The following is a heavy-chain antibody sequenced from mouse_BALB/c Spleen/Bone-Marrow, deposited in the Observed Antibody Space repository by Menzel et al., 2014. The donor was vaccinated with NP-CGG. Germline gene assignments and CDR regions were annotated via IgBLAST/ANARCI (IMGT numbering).Heavy chain of an antibody. D-gene: IGHD2-10*01. CDR3: VRGAYYGNYFDY. J-gene: IGHJ2*01. Sequence: VQLQQSGAELMKPGASVKISCKATGYTFSSYWIEWVKQRPGHGLEWIGEILPGSGSTNYNEKFKGKATFTADTSSNTAYMQLSSLTSEDSAVYYCVRGAYYGNYFDYWGQGTTLTVSS. V-gene: IGHV1-9*01. CDR1: GYTFSSYW. CDR2: ILPGSGST.